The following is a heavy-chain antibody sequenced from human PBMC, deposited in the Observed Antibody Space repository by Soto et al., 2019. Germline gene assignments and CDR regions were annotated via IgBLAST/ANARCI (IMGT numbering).Heavy chain of an antibody. CDR3: ARAWRAKGAARGYYYYYGMDV. D-gene: IGHD6-6*01. CDR2: INHSGST. J-gene: IGHJ6*02. Sequence: SETLSLTCAVYGGSFSGYYWSWIRQPPGKGLEWIGEINHSGSTNYNPSLTSRVTISVDTSKNQFSLKLSSVTAADTAVYYCARAWRAKGAARGYYYYYGMDVWGQGTTVTVSS. V-gene: IGHV4-34*01. CDR1: GGSFSGYY.